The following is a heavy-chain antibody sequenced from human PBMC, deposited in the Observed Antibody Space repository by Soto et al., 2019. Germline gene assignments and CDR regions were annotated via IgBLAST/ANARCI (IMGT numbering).Heavy chain of an antibody. CDR1: GFTFSLYP. J-gene: IGHJ4*02. CDR2: ISAGGAST. V-gene: IGHV3-23*01. CDR3: ARRV. Sequence: EVKVLESGGGLVQPGGSLRLSCATSGFTFSLYPMNWVRQAPGKGLEWVSGISAGGASTYYADSVKGRFTIFRDNTKNSVYLQMNSLRVEDTAVYYCARRVWGQGTLVTVSS.